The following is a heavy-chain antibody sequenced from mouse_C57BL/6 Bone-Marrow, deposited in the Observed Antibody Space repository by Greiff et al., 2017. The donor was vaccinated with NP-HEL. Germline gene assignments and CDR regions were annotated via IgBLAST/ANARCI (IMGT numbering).Heavy chain of an antibody. V-gene: IGHV14-4*01. CDR3: TCDYYGSSYDAMDY. CDR1: GFNIKDDY. J-gene: IGHJ4*01. Sequence: VQLQQSGAELVRPGASVKLSCTASGFNIKDDYMHWVKQRPEQGLEWIGWIDPENGDTEYASEFTGRATITADTSSNTAYLQLSSLTSEVTAVYYCTCDYYGSSYDAMDYWGQGTSVTVSA. CDR2: IDPENGDT. D-gene: IGHD1-1*01.